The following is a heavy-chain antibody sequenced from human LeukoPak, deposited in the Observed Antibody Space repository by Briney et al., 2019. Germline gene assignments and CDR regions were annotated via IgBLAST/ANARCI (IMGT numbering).Heavy chain of an antibody. J-gene: IGHJ3*02. Sequence: GGSLRLSCVASGFTFTTYSMNWVRQAPGKGLEWVSSISSSSAYIYYADSVEGRFTVSRDNAKNSLYLQMNSLRAEDTAVYYCARENFYDSSGYDAFDIWGQGTMVTVSS. CDR1: GFTFTTYS. V-gene: IGHV3-21*01. CDR2: ISSSSAYI. CDR3: ARENFYDSSGYDAFDI. D-gene: IGHD3-22*01.